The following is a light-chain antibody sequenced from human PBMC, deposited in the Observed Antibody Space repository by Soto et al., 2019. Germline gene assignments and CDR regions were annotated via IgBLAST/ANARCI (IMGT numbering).Light chain of an antibody. Sequence: QSALTQPASVSGSPGETITISCTGTSNDVGGYGYVSWYRQYAGKAPTLMVSDVSYRPSGVSDRFSGSKSGTTAFLTISGLQTEDEGHYYCSSYSPSSLLFGGGTKLTVL. CDR2: DVS. CDR1: SNDVGGYGY. V-gene: IGLV2-14*03. CDR3: SSYSPSSLL. J-gene: IGLJ3*02.